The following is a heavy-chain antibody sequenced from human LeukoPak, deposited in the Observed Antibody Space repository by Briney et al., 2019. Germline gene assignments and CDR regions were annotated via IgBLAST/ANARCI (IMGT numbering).Heavy chain of an antibody. CDR2: ISNGGNTM. CDR1: GFTFGDYY. CDR3: VRDKFCSGASCQGPPFDS. J-gene: IGHJ4*02. D-gene: IGHD2-15*01. Sequence: GGSLRLFCAATGFTFGDYYMNWIRQAPGKGLEWVSFISNGGNTMYYADFVEGRFITSRDNDRNLVYLQLNNLRADDTAVYYCVRDKFCSGASCQGPPFDSWGQGTLVTVSS. V-gene: IGHV3-11*01.